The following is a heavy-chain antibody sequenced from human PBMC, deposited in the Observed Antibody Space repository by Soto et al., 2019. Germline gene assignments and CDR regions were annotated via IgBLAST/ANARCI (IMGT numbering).Heavy chain of an antibody. CDR3: ARDAPVEYYFDY. CDR2: ISSSSSYI. Sequence: EVQLVESGRGLVKPGGSLRLSCAASGFTFSSYSMNWVRQAPGRGLEWVSSISSSSSYIYYADSVKGRFTISRDNAKNPLYLQMNSLKAEDTAVYYCARDAPVEYYFDYWGQGTLVTVSS. J-gene: IGHJ4*02. CDR1: GFTFSSYS. V-gene: IGHV3-21*01.